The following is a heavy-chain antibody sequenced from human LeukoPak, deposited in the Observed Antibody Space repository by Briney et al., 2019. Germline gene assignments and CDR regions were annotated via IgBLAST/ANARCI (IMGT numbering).Heavy chain of an antibody. V-gene: IGHV3-53*01. CDR2: IYSGGST. CDR3: ARGPNWNDGTGAFDI. J-gene: IGHJ3*02. CDR1: GFTVSSNY. D-gene: IGHD1-20*01. Sequence: GGSLRLSCAASGFTVSSNYMSWVRQAPGKGLEWVSVIYSGGSTYYADSVKGRFTISRDNSKNTLYLQMNSLRAEDTAVYYCARGPNWNDGTGAFDIWGQGTMVTVSS.